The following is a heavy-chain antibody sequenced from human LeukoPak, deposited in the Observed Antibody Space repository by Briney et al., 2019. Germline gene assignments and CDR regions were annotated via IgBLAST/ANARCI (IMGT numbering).Heavy chain of an antibody. J-gene: IGHJ4*02. D-gene: IGHD2-15*01. V-gene: IGHV1-18*01. CDR1: GYTFTHYD. Sequence: ASVTVSCKPSGYTFTHYDICWVRQAPGQGLEWMGGISPYNGDTYYAQKLQGRVTMTTDTSTRTAYLQLESLTSDDTAVYYCARKRGGCYPDWGQGTLVIVSS. CDR2: ISPYNGDT. CDR3: ARKRGGCYPD.